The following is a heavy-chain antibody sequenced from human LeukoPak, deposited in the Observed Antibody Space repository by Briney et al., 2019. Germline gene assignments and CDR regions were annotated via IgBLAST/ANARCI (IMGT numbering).Heavy chain of an antibody. V-gene: IGHV3-23*01. D-gene: IGHD1-26*01. Sequence: GGSLRLSCAVSGFTFSSYYMHWVRQAPGKGLEWVSAISGSGGSTYYADSVKGRFTISRDNSKNTLYLQMNSLRAEDTAVYYCAKDRGGSYREYFQHWGQGTLVTVSS. CDR3: AKDRGGSYREYFQH. J-gene: IGHJ1*01. CDR2: ISGSGGST. CDR1: GFTFSSYY.